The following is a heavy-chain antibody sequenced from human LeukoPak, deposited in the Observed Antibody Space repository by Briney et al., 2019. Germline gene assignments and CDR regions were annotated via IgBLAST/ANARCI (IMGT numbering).Heavy chain of an antibody. CDR1: GFTFSSYA. CDR3: ATHLITMVRGVITLYYFDY. CDR2: ISGVGGST. D-gene: IGHD3-10*01. V-gene: IGHV3-23*01. Sequence: PGGSLRLSCAASGFTFSSYAMSWVRQAPGKGLEWVSAISGVGGSTYYADSVKGRFTISRDNSKNTLYLQMNSLRAEDTAVYYCATHLITMVRGVITLYYFDYWGQGTLVTVSS. J-gene: IGHJ4*02.